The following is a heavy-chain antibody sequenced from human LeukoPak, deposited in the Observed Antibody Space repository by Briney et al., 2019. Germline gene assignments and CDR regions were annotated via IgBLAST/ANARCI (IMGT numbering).Heavy chain of an antibody. V-gene: IGHV1-2*02. J-gene: IGHJ4*02. CDR2: INPNSGGT. CDR3: ARKTAARRTSEFDY. Sequence: ASVKVSCKASGYTFSGHYIHWVRQAPGQGPEWMGWINPNSGGTKYAQKFQGRVSMTRDTSISTAYMELSSLGSDDTAVFYCARKTAARRTSEFDYWGQGTPVTVSS. D-gene: IGHD6-6*01. CDR1: GYTFSGHY.